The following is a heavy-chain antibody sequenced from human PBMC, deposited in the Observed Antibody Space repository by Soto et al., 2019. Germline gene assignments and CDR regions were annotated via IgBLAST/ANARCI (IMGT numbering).Heavy chain of an antibody. J-gene: IGHJ4*02. V-gene: IGHV4-4*07. D-gene: IGHD3-9*01. CDR1: GGSMSNYY. CDR2: IYTTGST. Sequence: QVQLQESGPGLVKPPETLSLTCTVSGGSMSNYYWSWIRQPAGKGLEWIGRIYTTGSTHSNPSLKSRVTLSIDMSRNQFSLRLTSVTGADTAVYYCARELPSIYEILTGHFDHWGEGTLVTVSS. CDR3: ARELPSIYEILTGHFDH.